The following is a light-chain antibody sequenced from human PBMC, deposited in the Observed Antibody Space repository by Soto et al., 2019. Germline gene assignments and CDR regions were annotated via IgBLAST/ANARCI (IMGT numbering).Light chain of an antibody. CDR2: DVS. Sequence: QSVLTQPASVSGSPGQSITISCTGTSSDVGGYNYVSWYQQHPGKAPKLMIYDVSYRPSGVSNRFSGSKSANAASLTISGLQAEDEADYYCSSYTYSGPIYVFGTGTKVTVL. CDR3: SSYTYSGPIYV. CDR1: SSDVGGYNY. V-gene: IGLV2-14*01. J-gene: IGLJ1*01.